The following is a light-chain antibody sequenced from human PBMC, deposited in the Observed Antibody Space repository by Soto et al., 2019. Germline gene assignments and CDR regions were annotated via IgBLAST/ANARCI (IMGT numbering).Light chain of an antibody. V-gene: IGKV1-5*03. Sequence: DIQMTQSPSTLSASVGDRVTITCRASQSINSRLAWYQQKPGKAPKLLIYKASSLESGVPSRFSGSGSGTELTLTISSLQPDDFATYYCQQYNSYSYTFGQGTKLEIK. CDR3: QQYNSYSYT. CDR1: QSINSR. J-gene: IGKJ2*01. CDR2: KAS.